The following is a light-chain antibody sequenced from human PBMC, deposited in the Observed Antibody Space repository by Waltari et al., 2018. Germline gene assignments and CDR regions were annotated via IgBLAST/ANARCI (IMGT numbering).Light chain of an antibody. CDR2: YDN. Sequence: SYVLTQPPSLSVAPGKTARITCGGNNIGSKSVHWCQQKAGQAPGVVISYDNDRPSGIPGGCSASNAGNMATLTISRVEAGDEADYYCQVWDNYSDHWVFGGGTKLTVL. CDR1: NIGSKS. J-gene: IGLJ3*02. V-gene: IGLV3-21*04. CDR3: QVWDNYSDHWV.